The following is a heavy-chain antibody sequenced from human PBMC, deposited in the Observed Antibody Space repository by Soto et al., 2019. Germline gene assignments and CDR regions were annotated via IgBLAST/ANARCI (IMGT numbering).Heavy chain of an antibody. Sequence: GSLRLSCAASGFTFSSYAMGWVRQAPGKGLEWVSTISGSADSTVYADSVKGRFTISRDNSKNTLHLQMNSLRAEDTAVYYCAKRYCTSTICPSPFDPWGRGTLVTVSS. CDR3: AKRYCTSTICPSPFDP. D-gene: IGHD2-2*01. CDR1: GFTFSSYA. V-gene: IGHV3-23*01. CDR2: ISGSADST. J-gene: IGHJ5*02.